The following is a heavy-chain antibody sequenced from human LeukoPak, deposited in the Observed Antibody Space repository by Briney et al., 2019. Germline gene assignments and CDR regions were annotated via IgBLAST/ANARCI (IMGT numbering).Heavy chain of an antibody. V-gene: IGHV3-64*01. D-gene: IGHD2-8*02. J-gene: IGHJ5*02. CDR2: ISSNGGST. CDR3: ASSSGMTWWWFDP. Sequence: PGGSLRLSCAASGFTFSSYAMHWVRQAPGKGLEYVSAISSNGGSTYYANSVKGRFTISRDNSKNTLYLQMGSLRAEDMAVYYCASSSGMTWWWFDPWGQGTLVTVSS. CDR1: GFTFSSYA.